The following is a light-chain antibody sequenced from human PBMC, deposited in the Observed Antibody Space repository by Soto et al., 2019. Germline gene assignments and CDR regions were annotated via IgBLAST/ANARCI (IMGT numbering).Light chain of an antibody. V-gene: IGKV3-20*01. CDR2: GAS. CDR3: QQYDSSRT. CDR1: QSLSSTF. J-gene: IGKJ1*01. Sequence: EIVLTQSPGSLSLSPGERAPLSCRASQSLSSTFFAWYQQRPGQAPRLLIYGASRRAPGIPDRFIGSGSGTDFTITISRLEPEDFAGYYCQQYDSSRTFGKGTKVEIK.